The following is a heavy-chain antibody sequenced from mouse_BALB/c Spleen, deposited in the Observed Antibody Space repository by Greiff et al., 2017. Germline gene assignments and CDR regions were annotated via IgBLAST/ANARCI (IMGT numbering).Heavy chain of an antibody. V-gene: IGHV5-12-1*01. J-gene: IGHJ4*01. CDR2: ISSGGGST. Sequence: EVHGVESGGGLVKPGGSLKLSCAASGFAFSSYDMSWFLQNPEKRLVWVAYISSGGGSTYYPDTVKGRFTISRDSAKNTLYLQMSSLKSEDTTMYYCARHRTVDYWGQGTSATVPA. CDR3: ARHRTVDY. CDR1: GFAFSSYD.